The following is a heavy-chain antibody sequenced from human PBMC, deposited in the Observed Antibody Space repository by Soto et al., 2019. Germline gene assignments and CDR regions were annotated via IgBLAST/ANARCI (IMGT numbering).Heavy chain of an antibody. V-gene: IGHV3-53*02. J-gene: IGHJ4*02. Sequence: VQLVETGGGLIQPGGSLRLSCAASGFTVSSNYMSWVRQAPGKGLEWVSVIYSGGSTYYADSVKGRFTISRDNSKNTLYLQMNSLRAEDTAVYYCARDSDSSGYIPSALDYWGQGTLVTVSS. CDR2: IYSGGST. CDR1: GFTVSSNY. CDR3: ARDSDSSGYIPSALDY. D-gene: IGHD3-22*01.